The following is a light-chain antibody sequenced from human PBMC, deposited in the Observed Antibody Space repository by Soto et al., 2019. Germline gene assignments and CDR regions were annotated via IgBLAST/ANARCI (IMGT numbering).Light chain of an antibody. J-gene: IGLJ1*01. CDR2: EVS. CDR1: SSDVGSYNR. CDR3: YSCTSSKTNV. Sequence: QSALTQPPSVSGSPGQSVTISCSGTSSDVGSYNRVSWYQHAPGTAPKVMIYEVSNRPSGVPDRFTGSKSGNTASLTISGFQPEDEADYYCYSCTSSKTNVFGTGTKLTVL. V-gene: IGLV2-18*02.